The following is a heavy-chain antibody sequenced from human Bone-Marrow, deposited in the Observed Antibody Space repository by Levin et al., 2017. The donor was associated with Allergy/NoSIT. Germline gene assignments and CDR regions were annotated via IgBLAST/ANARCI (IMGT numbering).Heavy chain of an antibody. J-gene: IGHJ4*01. V-gene: IGHV3-48*01. Sequence: GGSLRLSCAASGFIFSDYPMNWVRQAPGKGLEWISHIRETSTPTRYADSVKGRFTISRDNAQNALYLHMNSLSAEDTAVYYCASERDFGFDYWGHGTLVTVSS. CDR1: GFIFSDYP. D-gene: IGHD3-10*01. CDR3: ASERDFGFDY. CDR2: IRETSTPT.